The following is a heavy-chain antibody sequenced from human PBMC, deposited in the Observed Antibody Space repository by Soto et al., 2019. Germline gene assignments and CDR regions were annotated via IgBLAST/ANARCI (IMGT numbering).Heavy chain of an antibody. Sequence: ASVKVSCKASGYTFTSYGISWVRQAPGQGLEWMGWISAYNGNTNYAQKLQGRVTMTTDISTSTAYMELRSLRSDDTAVYYCARGAITMVRGVSVPYYYYGMDVWGQGTTVTVSS. D-gene: IGHD3-10*01. CDR2: ISAYNGNT. V-gene: IGHV1-18*01. CDR1: GYTFTSYG. CDR3: ARGAITMVRGVSVPYYYYGMDV. J-gene: IGHJ6*02.